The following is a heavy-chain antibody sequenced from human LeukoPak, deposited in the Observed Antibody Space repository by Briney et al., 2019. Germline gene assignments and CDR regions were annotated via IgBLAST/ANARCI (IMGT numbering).Heavy chain of an antibody. CDR3: ARLPSVTPTDYGMDV. CDR2: IWYDGSNK. D-gene: IGHD2-21*02. Sequence: GGSLRLSCAASGFTFSSYGMHWVRQAPGKGLEWVAVIWYDGSNKYYADSVKGRFTISRDNSKNTLYLQMNRLRAEDTAVYYCARLPSVTPTDYGMDVWGQGTTVTVSS. V-gene: IGHV3-33*01. CDR1: GFTFSSYG. J-gene: IGHJ6*02.